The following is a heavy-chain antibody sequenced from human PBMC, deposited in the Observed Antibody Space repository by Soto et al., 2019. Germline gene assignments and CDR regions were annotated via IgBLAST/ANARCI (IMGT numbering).Heavy chain of an antibody. J-gene: IGHJ4*02. CDR2: IYYSGST. D-gene: IGHD5-18*01. Sequence: SETLSLTCTVSGGPVSSGSYYWSWIRQPPGKGLEWIGYIYYSGSTNYNPSLKSRVTISVDTSKNQFSLKLSSVTAADTAVYSCARDGRKVDTGILVTPFDYWGQGTLVTVSS. CDR1: GGPVSSGSYY. CDR3: ARDGRKVDTGILVTPFDY. V-gene: IGHV4-61*01.